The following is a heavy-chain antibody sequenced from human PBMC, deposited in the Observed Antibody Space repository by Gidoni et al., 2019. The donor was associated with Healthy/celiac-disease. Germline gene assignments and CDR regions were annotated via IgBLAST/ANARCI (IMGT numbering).Heavy chain of an antibody. Sequence: EVQLVQSGAEVKKPGESLRTSCKGSGYSFTSYWVSWVRQLPGKGLAWMGRIEPSDSYTNCSPSFQGHVTISADKSISTAYLQWSSLKASDTAMYYCATSEIAVAGRSDYWGQGTLVTVSS. J-gene: IGHJ4*02. V-gene: IGHV5-10-1*03. D-gene: IGHD6-19*01. CDR1: GYSFTSYW. CDR3: ATSEIAVAGRSDY. CDR2: IEPSDSYT.